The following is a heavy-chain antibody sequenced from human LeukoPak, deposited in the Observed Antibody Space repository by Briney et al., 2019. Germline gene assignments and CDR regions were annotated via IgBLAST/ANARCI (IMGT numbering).Heavy chain of an antibody. CDR3: ARGTSTFDY. V-gene: IGHV4-34*01. Sequence: SETLSLTCAVYGGSFSGYYWSWIRQPPGKGLEWIGEINHSGSTNYNPSLKSRVTMSVDTSKNQFSLKLSSVTAADTAVNYCARGTSTFDYWGQGTLVTVSS. J-gene: IGHJ4*02. CDR1: GGSFSGYY. CDR2: INHSGST.